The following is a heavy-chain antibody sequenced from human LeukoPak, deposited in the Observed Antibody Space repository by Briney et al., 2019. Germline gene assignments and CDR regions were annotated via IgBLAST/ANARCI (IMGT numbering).Heavy chain of an antibody. Sequence: GGSLRLSCAASGFTFSNYWMSWVRQAPGKGLEWVANIKQDGREKYYLGSVKGRFTISRDNAKNSLYLQMNSLRAEDTAVYYCARGDVDTAMDWGQGTLVTVSS. V-gene: IGHV3-7*01. CDR2: IKQDGREK. J-gene: IGHJ4*02. CDR1: GFTFSNYW. CDR3: ARGDVDTAMD. D-gene: IGHD5-18*01.